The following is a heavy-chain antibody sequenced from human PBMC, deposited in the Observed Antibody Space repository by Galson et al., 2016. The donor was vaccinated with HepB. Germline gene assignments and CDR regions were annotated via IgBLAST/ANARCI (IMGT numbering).Heavy chain of an antibody. CDR2: MNPNSGNT. V-gene: IGHV1-8*01. J-gene: IGHJ4*02. Sequence: SVKVSCKASGYPFTSYDVNWVRQATGQGLEWMGWMNPNSGNTGYAQKFQGRVTMTRNTSITTAYMELSTLRSEDTAVSYCARVEHCRGGTCSYRVDSWGQGTLLTVSS. CDR3: ARVEHCRGGTCSYRVDS. D-gene: IGHD2-15*01. CDR1: GYPFTSYD.